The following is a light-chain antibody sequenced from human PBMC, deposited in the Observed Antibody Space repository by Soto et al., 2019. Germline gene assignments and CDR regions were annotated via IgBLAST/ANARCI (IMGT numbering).Light chain of an antibody. CDR1: SSNIGAGYD. J-gene: IGLJ1*01. Sequence: QSVLTQPPSVSGAPGQRVTISCTGSSSNIGAGYDVHWYQQLPGTAPKLLIYDNTNRPSGVPDRFSGSKSGTSASLAITGLQAEDAADYYCQSYDTSLSGSNVFGTGTKLTVL. CDR2: DNT. CDR3: QSYDTSLSGSNV. V-gene: IGLV1-40*01.